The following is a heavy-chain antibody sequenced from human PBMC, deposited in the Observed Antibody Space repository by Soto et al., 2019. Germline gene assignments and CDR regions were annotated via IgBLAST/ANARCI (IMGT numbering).Heavy chain of an antibody. CDR3: ARDPKNSIAVAGIGAFDI. CDR1: GYTFASYG. D-gene: IGHD6-19*01. CDR2: ISAYNGNT. V-gene: IGHV1-18*01. Sequence: GASVKVSCKASGYTFASYGISWGRQAPGQGLEWMGWISAYNGNTNYAQKLQGRVTMTRDTSTSTAYMELRSLRSDDTAVYYCARDPKNSIAVAGIGAFDIWGQGTMVTVSS. J-gene: IGHJ3*02.